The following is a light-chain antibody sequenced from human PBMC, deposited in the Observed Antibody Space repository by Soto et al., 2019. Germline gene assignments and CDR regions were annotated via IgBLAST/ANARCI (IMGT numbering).Light chain of an antibody. Sequence: VLTQSPGTLSLSPGDRATLSCRASQSVSSSYLAWYQQKPGQAPRLLIYDASSRATGIPDRFSGSGSGTDFTLTISRLEPVDSAVYFCHQYASLYTFGQGTKLEIK. CDR2: DAS. CDR3: HQYASLYT. V-gene: IGKV3-20*01. J-gene: IGKJ2*01. CDR1: QSVSSSY.